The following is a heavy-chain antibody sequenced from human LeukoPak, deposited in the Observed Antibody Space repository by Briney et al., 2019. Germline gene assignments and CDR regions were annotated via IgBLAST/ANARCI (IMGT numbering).Heavy chain of an antibody. CDR2: ISGSGGST. CDR1: XFTFSSYA. V-gene: IGHV3-23*01. J-gene: IGHJ3*02. D-gene: IGHD2-2*01. Sequence: XLXCXXXXFTFSSYAMSWVRQAPGKGLEWVSAISGSGGSTYYADSVKGRFTISRDNSKNTLYLQMNSLRAEDTAVYYCAKARQDIVVVVAFDIWGQGTMVTVSS. CDR3: AKARQDIVVVVAFDI.